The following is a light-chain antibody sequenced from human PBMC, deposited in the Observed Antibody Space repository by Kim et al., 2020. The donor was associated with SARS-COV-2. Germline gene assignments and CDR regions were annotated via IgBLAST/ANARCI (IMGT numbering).Light chain of an antibody. CDR3: QQYHSQPLT. Sequence: AANNCRSSQNLLNRFNEKNSFAWYQQKPGQHPEVLIFWGSSRESGVPAQFSGSGSETDFTLAISSLQAEDVAVYYLQQYHSQPLTFGGGTKVDIK. V-gene: IGKV4-1*01. J-gene: IGKJ4*01. CDR2: WGS. CDR1: QNLLNRFNEKNS.